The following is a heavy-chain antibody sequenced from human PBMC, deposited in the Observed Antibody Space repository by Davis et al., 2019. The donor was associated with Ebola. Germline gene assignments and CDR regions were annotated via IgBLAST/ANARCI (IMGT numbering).Heavy chain of an antibody. D-gene: IGHD1-26*01. CDR2: IKSKIYGETT. CDR3: ARSVKTREFDY. J-gene: IGHJ4*02. Sequence: GESLKISCTASGFTFGDYGMTWVRQAPGKGLEWVGFIKSKIYGETTHYGASVKGRFTVSRDDSKSIAYLQMDSLKTEDTAMYYCARSVKTREFDYWGQGTLVTVSS. V-gene: IGHV3-49*04. CDR1: GFTFGDYG.